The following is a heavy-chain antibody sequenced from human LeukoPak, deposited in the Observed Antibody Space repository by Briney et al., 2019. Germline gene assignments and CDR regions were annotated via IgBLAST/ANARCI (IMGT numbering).Heavy chain of an antibody. CDR3: ATQSVPAAYYYYGMDV. Sequence: GGSLRLSCAASGFTFSSYSMNWVRQAPGKGLEWVSYISSSSSTIYYADSVKGRFTISRDNAKNSLYLQMNSLRSEDTAVYYCATQSVPAAYYYYGMDVWGQGTTVTVSS. J-gene: IGHJ6*02. V-gene: IGHV3-48*01. CDR2: ISSSSSTI. CDR1: GFTFSSYS. D-gene: IGHD2-2*01.